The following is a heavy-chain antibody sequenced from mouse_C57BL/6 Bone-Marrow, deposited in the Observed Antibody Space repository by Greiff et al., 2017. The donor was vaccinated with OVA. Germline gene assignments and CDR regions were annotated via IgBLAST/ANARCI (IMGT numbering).Heavy chain of an antibody. CDR3: ARDGPYDYAMDY. Sequence: QVQLQQPGAELVKPGASVKISCKASGYTFTSYWITWVKQRPGQGLEWIGDIYPGSGSTNYNEKFKSKATLTVDTSSSTAYMQLSSLTSEDSAVYYCARDGPYDYAMDYWGQGTSVTVSS. V-gene: IGHV1-55*01. J-gene: IGHJ4*01. CDR1: GYTFTSYW. CDR2: IYPGSGST. D-gene: IGHD3-1*01.